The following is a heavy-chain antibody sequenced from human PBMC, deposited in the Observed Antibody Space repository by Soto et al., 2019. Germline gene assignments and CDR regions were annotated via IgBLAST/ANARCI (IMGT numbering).Heavy chain of an antibody. CDR3: AKDPLGGGDYDWFDP. D-gene: IGHD4-17*01. V-gene: IGHV3-23*01. Sequence: EVQLLESGGGLVQPGGSLRLSCAASGFTFSSYAMSWVRQAPGKGLEWVSAISGSGGSTYYTDSVQGRFTISRDNAKNTLHLQMNRLRAEDTAVYYCAKDPLGGGDYDWFDPWGQGTLLTVSS. J-gene: IGHJ5*02. CDR2: ISGSGGST. CDR1: GFTFSSYA.